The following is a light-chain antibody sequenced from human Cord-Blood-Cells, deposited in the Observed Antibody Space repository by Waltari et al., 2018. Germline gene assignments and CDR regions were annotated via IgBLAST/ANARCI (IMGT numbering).Light chain of an antibody. V-gene: IGLV2-11*01. J-gene: IGLJ2*01. CDR3: CSYAGSYTV. Sequence: QSALTQPRPVSGSPGQSVTISCTGTSSAVGGYNYVPWYQQHPGKAPKLMIYDVSKRPSGVPDRFSGSKSGNTASLTISGLQAEDEADYYCCSYAGSYTVFGGGTKLTVL. CDR2: DVS. CDR1: SSAVGGYNY.